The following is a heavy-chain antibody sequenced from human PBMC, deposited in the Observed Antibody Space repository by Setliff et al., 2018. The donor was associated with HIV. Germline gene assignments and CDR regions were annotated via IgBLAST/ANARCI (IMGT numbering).Heavy chain of an antibody. CDR1: GGSTTRTPYY. D-gene: IGHD3-10*01. V-gene: IGHV4-39*01. CDR2: IYHTGIT. Sequence: PSETLSLTCTVSGGSTTRTPYYWGWIRQPPGKGLEWIGSIYHTGITYDNPSLKSRVTISVDTSKNQISLRLSSVTAADTAVYYCARLSGGMVPNYWGQGTLVTVSS. CDR3: ARLSGGMVPNY. J-gene: IGHJ4*02.